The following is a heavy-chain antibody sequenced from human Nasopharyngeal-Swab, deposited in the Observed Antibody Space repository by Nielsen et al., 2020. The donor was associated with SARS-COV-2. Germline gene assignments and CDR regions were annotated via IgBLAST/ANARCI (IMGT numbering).Heavy chain of an antibody. J-gene: IGHJ4*02. D-gene: IGHD6-13*01. V-gene: IGHV3-30-3*01. CDR3: AKDSQLYSSSWFPD. CDR2: ISYDGSNK. Sequence: GGSLRLSCAASGFTFSSYAMHWVRQAPGKGLEWVAVISYDGSNKYYADSVKGRFTISRDNSKNTLYLQMNSLRAEDTAVYYCAKDSQLYSSSWFPDWGQGTLVTVSS. CDR1: GFTFSSYA.